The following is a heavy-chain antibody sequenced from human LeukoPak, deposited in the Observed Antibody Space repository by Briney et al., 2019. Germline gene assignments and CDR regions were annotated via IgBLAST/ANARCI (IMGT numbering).Heavy chain of an antibody. CDR1: GFTFSSYA. J-gene: IGHJ4*02. D-gene: IGHD3-22*01. CDR2: ISYDGSNK. CDR3: ARDQDTSGLFDY. Sequence: GRSLRLSCAASGFTFSSYAMHWVRQASGKGLDWVAVISYDGSNKYYADSVKGRFTISRDNSKNTLYLQMNSLRAEDTAVFYCARDQDTSGLFDYWGQGTLVTVSS. V-gene: IGHV3-30-3*01.